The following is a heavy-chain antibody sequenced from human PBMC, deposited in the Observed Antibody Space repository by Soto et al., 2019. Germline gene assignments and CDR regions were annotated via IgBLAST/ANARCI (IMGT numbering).Heavy chain of an antibody. J-gene: IGHJ6*02. CDR3: ARETMVRGGGHYYGMDV. D-gene: IGHD2-21*01. V-gene: IGHV3-33*01. Sequence: QVQLVESGGGVVQPGRSLRLSCAASGFTFSSYGMHWVRQAPGKWLAWVAVIWYDGSNKYYADSVKGRFTISRDNSKNTLYLQMNSLRAEDTAVYYCARETMVRGGGHYYGMDVWGQGTTVTVSS. CDR2: IWYDGSNK. CDR1: GFTFSSYG.